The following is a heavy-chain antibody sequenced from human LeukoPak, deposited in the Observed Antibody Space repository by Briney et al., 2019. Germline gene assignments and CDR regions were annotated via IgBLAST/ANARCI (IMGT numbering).Heavy chain of an antibody. CDR3: AREGSGWFHY. Sequence: GGSLRLSCAAAGFTFSSYGMHWVRQAPGKGLEWVAVIWYDGSNKYYADSVKGRFTISRDNSKNTLYLQMNSPRAEDTAVYYCAREGSGWFHYWGQGTLVTVSS. CDR1: GFTFSSYG. CDR2: IWYDGSNK. V-gene: IGHV3-33*01. J-gene: IGHJ4*02. D-gene: IGHD6-19*01.